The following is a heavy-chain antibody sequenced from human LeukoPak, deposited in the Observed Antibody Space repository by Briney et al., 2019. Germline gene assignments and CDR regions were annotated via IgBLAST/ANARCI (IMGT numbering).Heavy chain of an antibody. V-gene: IGHV3-30*02. D-gene: IGHD3-9*01. Sequence: GGSLRLSCAASGFTFSSYGMHWVRQAPGKGLEWVAFIRYDGSNKYYADSVKGRFTISRDNSKNTLYLQMNRLRAEDTAVYYCAKEGYYDILTGYYDPFYFDYWGQGTLVTVSS. CDR2: IRYDGSNK. CDR1: GFTFSSYG. CDR3: AKEGYYDILTGYYDPFYFDY. J-gene: IGHJ4*02.